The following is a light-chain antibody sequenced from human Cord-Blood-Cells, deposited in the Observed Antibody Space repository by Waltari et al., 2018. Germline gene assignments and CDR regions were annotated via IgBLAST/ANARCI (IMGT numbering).Light chain of an antibody. CDR1: QDISNY. Sequence: DIQITQSPSSLSASVWNRVTITCQASQDISNYLNWYHQKPGNAPKLLIYDASNLETGVPSRFSGSGSGTDYTFTIISRQPEDIATYYCQQYDNLPYTFGQGTKLEIK. V-gene: IGKV1-33*01. J-gene: IGKJ2*01. CDR3: QQYDNLPYT. CDR2: DAS.